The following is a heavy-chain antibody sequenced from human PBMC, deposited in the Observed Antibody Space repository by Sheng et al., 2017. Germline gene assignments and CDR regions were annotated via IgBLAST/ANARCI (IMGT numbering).Heavy chain of an antibody. CDR3: AKGSSGWYGYFDY. CDR2: ISWNSGSI. CDR1: GFTFDDYA. Sequence: EVQLVESGGGLVQPGRSLRLSCAASGFTFDDYAMHWVRQAPGKGLEWVSGISWNSGSIGYADSVKGRFTISRDNAKNSLYLQMNSLRAEDMALYYCAKGSSGWYGYFDYWGQGNAGHRSPQ. V-gene: IGHV3-9*03. D-gene: IGHD6-19*01. J-gene: IGHJ4*02.